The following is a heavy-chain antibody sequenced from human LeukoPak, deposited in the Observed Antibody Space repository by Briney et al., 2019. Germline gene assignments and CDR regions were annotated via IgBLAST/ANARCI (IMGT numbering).Heavy chain of an antibody. D-gene: IGHD6-13*01. CDR2: IYTSGST. J-gene: IGHJ4*02. V-gene: IGHV4-4*07. CDR1: GDSISSYY. Sequence: VKPSETPSLTCTVSGDSISSYYWSWIRQPAGKGLEWIGRIYTSGSTNYNPSLKSRVTMSVDTSKNQFSLKLSSVTAADTAVYYCARLINKPIAATGTGPFDHWGQGTLVTVSS. CDR3: ARLINKPIAATGTGPFDH.